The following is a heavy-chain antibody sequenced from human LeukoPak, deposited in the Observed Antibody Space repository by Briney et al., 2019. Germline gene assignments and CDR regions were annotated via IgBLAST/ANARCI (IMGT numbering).Heavy chain of an antibody. CDR3: ARVPFYGDYQGGVFDI. CDR1: GGSISSGGYY. J-gene: IGHJ3*02. CDR2: IYYSGST. V-gene: IGHV4-31*03. D-gene: IGHD4-17*01. Sequence: MASETLSLTCTVSGGSISSGGYYWSWIRQHPGKGLEWIGYIYYSGSTYYNPSLKSRVTISVDTSNNQFSLNLTSVTAADTAVYYCARVPFYGDYQGGVFDIWGQGIMVTVSS.